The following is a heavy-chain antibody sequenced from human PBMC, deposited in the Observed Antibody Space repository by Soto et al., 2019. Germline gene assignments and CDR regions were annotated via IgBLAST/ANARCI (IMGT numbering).Heavy chain of an antibody. CDR3: AKSTFGVTAVNPLEDY. J-gene: IGHJ4*02. CDR1: GFTFSSYA. CDR2: ISGSGGTT. V-gene: IGHV3-23*01. D-gene: IGHD2-21*02. Sequence: EVQLLESGGGLVQPGGSLRLSCAASGFTFSSYAMSWVRQAPGKGLEWVSAISGSGGTTYYAASVKGRFTISRDNSKNTLSLQRNSLRAEDTAVYYCAKSTFGVTAVNPLEDYWGQGTLVTVSS.